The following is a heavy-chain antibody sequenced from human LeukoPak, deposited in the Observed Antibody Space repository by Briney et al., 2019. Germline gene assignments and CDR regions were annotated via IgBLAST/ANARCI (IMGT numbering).Heavy chain of an antibody. V-gene: IGHV1-18*04. Sequence: ASVKVSCKASGYTFTTYYVHWVRQAPGQGLEWMGWISAYNGNTNYAQKLQGRVTMTTDTSTSTAYMELRSLRSDDTAVYYCARVFYDSSGYYYGLDYWGQGTLVTISS. CDR3: ARVFYDSSGYYYGLDY. D-gene: IGHD3-22*01. J-gene: IGHJ4*02. CDR2: ISAYNGNT. CDR1: GYTFTTYY.